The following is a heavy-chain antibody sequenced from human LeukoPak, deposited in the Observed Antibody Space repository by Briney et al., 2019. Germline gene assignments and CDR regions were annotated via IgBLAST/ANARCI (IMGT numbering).Heavy chain of an antibody. V-gene: IGHV1-2*02. CDR3: ATVDHTSGCPTFDY. Sequence: ASVKVSCKASGYTFSDYNIHWVRQAPGQGLEWMGWISPRSGDTNYAQTFQGRVTVARDTSITTAFMELSGLRSDDTAIYYCATVDHTSGCPTFDYWGQGTLVTVSS. J-gene: IGHJ4*02. CDR1: GYTFSDYN. CDR2: ISPRSGDT. D-gene: IGHD6-25*01.